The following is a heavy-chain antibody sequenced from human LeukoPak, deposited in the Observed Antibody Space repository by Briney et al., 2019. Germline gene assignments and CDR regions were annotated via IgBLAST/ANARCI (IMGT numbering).Heavy chain of an antibody. CDR2: INSDGSST. V-gene: IGHV3-74*01. Sequence: GGSLRLSCAASGFTFSSYWMHWVRQAPGKGLVWVSRINSDGSSTSYADSVKGRFTISRDNAKNSLYLQMNSLRAEDTAVYYCARGLQSYSTGALSYWGQGTLVTVSS. D-gene: IGHD2-8*02. CDR3: ARGLQSYSTGALSY. J-gene: IGHJ4*02. CDR1: GFTFSSYW.